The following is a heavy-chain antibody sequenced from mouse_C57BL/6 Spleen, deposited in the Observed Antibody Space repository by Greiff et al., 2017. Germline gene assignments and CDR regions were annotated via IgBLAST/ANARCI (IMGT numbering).Heavy chain of an antibody. CDR1: GYTFTDYE. J-gene: IGHJ2*01. V-gene: IGHV1-15*01. D-gene: IGHD1-1*01. CDR2: IDPETGGT. CDR3: TRSFITTVVVPFDY. Sequence: VQLQQSGAELVRPGASVTLSCKASGYTFTDYEMHWVKQTPVHGLEWIGAIDPETGGTAYNQKFKGKAILTADKSSSTAYMELRSLTSENSAVYYCTRSFITTVVVPFDYWGQDTTLTVSS.